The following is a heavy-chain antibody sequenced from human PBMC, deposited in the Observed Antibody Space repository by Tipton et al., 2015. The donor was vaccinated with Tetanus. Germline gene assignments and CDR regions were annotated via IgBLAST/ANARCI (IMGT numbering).Heavy chain of an antibody. CDR1: GFTLSRFG. D-gene: IGHD6-19*01. Sequence: SLRLSCEVSGFTLSRFGMNWVRQAPGKGLEWISSISSTSTYIYYATSVKGRFTISRDNAKNPLFLQMNSLRAEDTAIYYCVSGSSLDYWGQGTLVTVSS. CDR3: VSGSSLDY. V-gene: IGHV3-21*01. CDR2: ISSTSTYI. J-gene: IGHJ4*02.